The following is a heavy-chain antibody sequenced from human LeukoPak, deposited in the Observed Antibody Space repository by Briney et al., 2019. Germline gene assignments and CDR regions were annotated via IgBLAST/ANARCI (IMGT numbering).Heavy chain of an antibody. CDR1: GYTFTSYY. CDR3: AREGYCSGGSCYYFDY. J-gene: IGHJ4*02. Sequence: ASVKVSCKASGYTFTSYYMHWVRQAPGQGLEWMGIINPSGGSTSYAQKFQGRVTMTRDTSTSTVYMKLSSLRSEDTAVYYCAREGYCSGGSCYYFDYWGQGTLVTVSS. V-gene: IGHV1-46*01. D-gene: IGHD2-15*01. CDR2: INPSGGST.